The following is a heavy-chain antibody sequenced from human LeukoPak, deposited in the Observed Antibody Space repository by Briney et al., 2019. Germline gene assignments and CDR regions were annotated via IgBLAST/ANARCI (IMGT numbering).Heavy chain of an antibody. D-gene: IGHD3-10*01. CDR2: ISAYNGNT. CDR1: GYTFTSYG. V-gene: IGHV1-18*01. Sequence: ASVKVSCKASGYTFTSYGISWVRQAPGQGLEWVGWISAYNGNTNYAQKFQGRVTMTTDTSTSTAYMELRSLRSDDTAVYYCARDRHYYGSGALGWFDPWGQGALVTVSS. CDR3: ARDRHYYGSGALGWFDP. J-gene: IGHJ5*02.